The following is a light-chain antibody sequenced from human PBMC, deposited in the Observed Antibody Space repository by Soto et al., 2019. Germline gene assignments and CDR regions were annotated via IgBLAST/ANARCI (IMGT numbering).Light chain of an antibody. V-gene: IGLV2-14*01. J-gene: IGLJ1*01. Sequence: QSVLTQPASVSGSPGQSITISCTGTSSDVGGYNYVSWYQQHPGKAPKLMIYDVRNRPSGVSNRFSGSKSGNTASLTISWLQAEDEAYYYCSSYTSSSTLVFGTGTKVTVL. CDR3: SSYTSSSTLV. CDR2: DVR. CDR1: SSDVGGYNY.